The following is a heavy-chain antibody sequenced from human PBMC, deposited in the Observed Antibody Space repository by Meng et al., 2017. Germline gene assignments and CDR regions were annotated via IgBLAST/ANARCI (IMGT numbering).Heavy chain of an antibody. CDR1: GFTFSSYA. Sequence: GESLKISCAASGFTFSSYAMHWVRQAPGKGLEWVAVISYDGSNKYYADSVKGRFTISRDNSKNTLYLQMNSLRAEDTAVYYCARDFARRDYGGNRVSDYWGQGTLVTVSS. D-gene: IGHD4-23*01. CDR3: ARDFARRDYGGNRVSDY. V-gene: IGHV3-30*04. CDR2: ISYDGSNK. J-gene: IGHJ4*02.